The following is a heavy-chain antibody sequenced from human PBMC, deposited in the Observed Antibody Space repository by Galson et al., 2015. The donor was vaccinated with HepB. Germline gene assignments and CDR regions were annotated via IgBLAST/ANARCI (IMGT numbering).Heavy chain of an antibody. CDR2: IKQDGSEK. D-gene: IGHD2-21*01. J-gene: IGHJ4*02. V-gene: IGHV3-7*01. Sequence: SLRLSCAASGFTFSSYWMSWVRQAPGKGLEWVANIKQDGSEKYYVDSVKGRFTISRDNAKNSLYLQMNSLRAEDTAVYYCARDPTIHKGGFDYWGQGTLVTVSS. CDR1: GFTFSSYW. CDR3: ARDPTIHKGGFDY.